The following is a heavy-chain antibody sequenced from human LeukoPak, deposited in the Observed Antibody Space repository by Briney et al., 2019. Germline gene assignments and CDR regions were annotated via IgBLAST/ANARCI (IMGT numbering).Heavy chain of an antibody. Sequence: SETLSLTCTVSSGSISSYYWSWIRQPPGKGLEWIGYIYYSGSTNYNPSLKSRVTISVDTSKNQFSLKLSSVTAADTAVYYCARSAWGSYRYVFDYWGQGTLVTVSS. D-gene: IGHD3-16*02. J-gene: IGHJ4*02. CDR2: IYYSGST. V-gene: IGHV4-59*01. CDR3: ARSAWGSYRYVFDY. CDR1: SGSISSYY.